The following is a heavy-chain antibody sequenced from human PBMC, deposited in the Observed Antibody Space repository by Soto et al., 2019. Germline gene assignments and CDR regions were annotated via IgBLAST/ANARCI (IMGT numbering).Heavy chain of an antibody. J-gene: IGHJ6*02. CDR1: GFIFSSFW. CDR2: INGDGASL. D-gene: IGHD3-10*01. V-gene: IGHV3-74*03. CDR3: AREGSLGLDV. Sequence: DVRLEEAGGGFVQPGGSLRVSCSGSGFIFSSFWMHWVRQGPGKGLEWVSRINGDGASLAYADSVKGRFSISRDNVKNTLHLQMNSLGADDTAVYFCAREGSLGLDVWGRGTTVTVSS.